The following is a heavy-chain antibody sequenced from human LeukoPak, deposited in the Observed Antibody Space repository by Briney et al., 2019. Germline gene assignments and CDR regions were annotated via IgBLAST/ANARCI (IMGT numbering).Heavy chain of an antibody. J-gene: IGHJ6*02. D-gene: IGHD6-6*01. Sequence: SQTLTHTCAISGDSVSSNSAAWNWIRQSPSRDLDWLGRTYYSSKWYNDYAVSVKSRITINPDTSKNQFSLQLNSVTPEDTAVYYCARRGPASSSSSGMDVWGQGTTVTVSS. CDR1: GDSVSSNSAA. CDR3: ARRGPASSSSSGMDV. CDR2: TYYSSKWYN. V-gene: IGHV6-1*01.